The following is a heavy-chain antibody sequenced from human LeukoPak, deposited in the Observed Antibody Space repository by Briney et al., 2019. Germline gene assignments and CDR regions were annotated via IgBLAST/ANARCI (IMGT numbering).Heavy chain of an antibody. D-gene: IGHD6-25*01. CDR1: EFTFSAYW. CDR3: ARENLAAAADY. Sequence: GGSLRLSCAASEFTFSAYWMHWVRQAPGKGLVWVSCIRGDGSMTNYADSVKGRFTISRDNAKNTLYLQMNSLRLEDTAVYYCARENLAAAADYWCQGTVVTVSS. J-gene: IGHJ4*02. CDR2: IRGDGSMT. V-gene: IGHV3-74*01.